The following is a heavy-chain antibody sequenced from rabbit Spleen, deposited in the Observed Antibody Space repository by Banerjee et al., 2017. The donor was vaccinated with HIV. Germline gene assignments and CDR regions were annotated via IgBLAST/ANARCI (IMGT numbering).Heavy chain of an antibody. V-gene: IGHV1S43*01. CDR3: ARDLDGVIGWNFGW. Sequence: QSLEESGGGLVKPGGTLTLTCKASGIDFSSYYYMCWVRQAPGKGPELIACIYTTSGGTWYASWVNGRFTISRSTSLNTVDLKMTSLTAADTATYFCARDLDGVIGWNFGWWGQGTLVTVS. CDR1: GIDFSSYYY. D-gene: IGHD1-1*01. CDR2: IYTTSGGT. J-gene: IGHJ4*01.